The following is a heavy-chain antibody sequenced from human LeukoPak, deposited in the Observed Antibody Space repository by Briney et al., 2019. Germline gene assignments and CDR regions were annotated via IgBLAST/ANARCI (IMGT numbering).Heavy chain of an antibody. D-gene: IGHD3-10*01. CDR3: ARDQAHYYGSFSYYYYMDV. CDR1: GGSISSGSYY. V-gene: IGHV4-61*02. Sequence: PLETLSLTCTVSGGSISSGSYYWSWIRQPAGKGLEWIGRIYTSGSTNYNPSLKSRVTISVDTSKNQFSLKLSSVTAADTAVYYCARDQAHYYGSFSYYYYMDVWGKGTTVTVSS. CDR2: IYTSGST. J-gene: IGHJ6*03.